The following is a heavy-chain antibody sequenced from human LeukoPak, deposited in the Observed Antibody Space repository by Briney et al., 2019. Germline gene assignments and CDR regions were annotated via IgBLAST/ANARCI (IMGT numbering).Heavy chain of an antibody. D-gene: IGHD2-2*01. J-gene: IGHJ4*02. CDR3: ASWYCSSTSCSWYYFDY. V-gene: IGHV4-30-2*01. Sequence: SQTLSLTCTVSGGSISSGGYYWSWIRQPPGKGLEWIGYIYHSGSTDYNPSLKSRVTISVDRSKNQFSLKLSSVTAADTAVYYCASWYCSSTSCSWYYFDYWGQGTLVTVSS. CDR1: GGSISSGGYY. CDR2: IYHSGST.